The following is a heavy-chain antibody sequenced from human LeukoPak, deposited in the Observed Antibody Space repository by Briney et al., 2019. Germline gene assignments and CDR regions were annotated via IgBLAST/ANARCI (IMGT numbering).Heavy chain of an antibody. D-gene: IGHD2-2*01. CDR3: ARDVLGYCSSTSCYDPFPFDY. V-gene: IGHV3-21*01. J-gene: IGHJ4*02. Sequence: GASLLLSCAASGFTFSSSSMNCVRQAPGKRLEWVSSISSSSSYIYYADSEKGRFTISRDNAKISLYLQMNSLRADDTAVYYCARDVLGYCSSTSCYDPFPFDYWGQGTLVTVSS. CDR1: GFTFSSSS. CDR2: ISSSSSYI.